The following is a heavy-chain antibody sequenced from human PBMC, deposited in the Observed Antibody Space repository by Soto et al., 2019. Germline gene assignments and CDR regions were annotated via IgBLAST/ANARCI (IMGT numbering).Heavy chain of an antibody. J-gene: IGHJ4*02. Sequence: QTLSDTCAVSGDSVSSNTAAWNWIRQSPSRGLEWLGRTYYRSKWYNDYAVSVKSRITINPDTSKNQFSLQLNSVTPEDTAVYYCARGPPNYDSYVDFDYWGQGTLVTVSS. CDR2: TYYRSKWYN. D-gene: IGHD3-3*01. CDR1: GDSVSSNTAA. CDR3: ARGPPNYDSYVDFDY. V-gene: IGHV6-1*01.